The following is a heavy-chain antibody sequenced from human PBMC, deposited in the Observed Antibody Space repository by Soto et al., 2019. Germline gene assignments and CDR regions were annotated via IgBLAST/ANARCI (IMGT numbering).Heavy chain of an antibody. J-gene: IGHJ4*02. V-gene: IGHV4-30-4*01. Sequence: QVQLQESGPGLVKPSQTLSLTCTVSGGSISSGDSYWSWIRQPPGKGLEWIGYIYYSGSTYYNPCPKCRVTIXVXTXXNQFSRKLSSVTAADPAVYYCARYCSGGSCYPFDYWGQGTLVTVSS. D-gene: IGHD2-15*01. CDR2: IYYSGST. CDR3: ARYCSGGSCYPFDY. CDR1: GGSISSGDSY.